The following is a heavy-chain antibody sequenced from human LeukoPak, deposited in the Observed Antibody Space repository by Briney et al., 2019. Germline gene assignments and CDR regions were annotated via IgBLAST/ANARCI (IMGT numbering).Heavy chain of an antibody. J-gene: IGHJ4*02. V-gene: IGHV1-2*04. Sequence: ASVKVSCKASGYTFTGYYMHWVRQAPGQGLEWMGWINPNSGGTNYAQKFQGWVTMTRDTSISTAYMELSRLRSDDTAVYYCARGNSGGSHNYFDYWGQGTLATVSS. D-gene: IGHD2-15*01. CDR2: INPNSGGT. CDR1: GYTFTGYY. CDR3: ARGNSGGSHNYFDY.